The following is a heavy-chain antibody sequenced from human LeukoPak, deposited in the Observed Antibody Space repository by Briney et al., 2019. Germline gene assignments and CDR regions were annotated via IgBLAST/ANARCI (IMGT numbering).Heavy chain of an antibody. CDR1: GYTFTSYG. CDR2: ISAYNGNT. CDR3: ARDQQLGFWSGYYRY. D-gene: IGHD3-3*01. J-gene: IGHJ4*02. Sequence: GASVKVSCKASGYTFTSYGISWVRQAPGQGLEWMGWISAYNGNTNYAQKLQGRVTMTTDTSTSTAYMELRSLRSDDTAVYYCARDQQLGFWSGYYRYWGQGTLVTVSS. V-gene: IGHV1-18*01.